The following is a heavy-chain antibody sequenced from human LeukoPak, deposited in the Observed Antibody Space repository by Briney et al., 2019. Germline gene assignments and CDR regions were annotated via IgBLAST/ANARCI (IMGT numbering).Heavy chain of an antibody. CDR1: GGSISSYY. V-gene: IGHV4-59*12. J-gene: IGHJ4*02. Sequence: SETLSLTCIVSGGSISSYYWSWIRQPPGKGLEWIGYIYYSGSTNYNPSLKSRVTISVDTSKNQFSLKLSSVTAADTAVYYCARTYYYDSSVNDRDDYWGQGTLVTVSS. D-gene: IGHD3-22*01. CDR3: ARTYYYDSSVNDRDDY. CDR2: IYYSGST.